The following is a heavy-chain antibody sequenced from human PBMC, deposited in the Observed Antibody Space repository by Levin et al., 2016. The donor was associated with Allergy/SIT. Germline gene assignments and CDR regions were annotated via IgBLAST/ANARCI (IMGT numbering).Heavy chain of an antibody. Sequence: SETLSLTCTVSGGSISSYYWSWIRQPPGKGLEWIGYIYYSGSTYYNPSLKSRVTISVDTSKNQFSLKLSSVTAADTAVYYCAREITMVRGDGSRLDYWGQGTLVTVSS. CDR1: GGSISSYY. J-gene: IGHJ4*02. CDR3: AREITMVRGDGSRLDY. D-gene: IGHD3-10*01. V-gene: IGHV4-59*04. CDR2: IYYSGST.